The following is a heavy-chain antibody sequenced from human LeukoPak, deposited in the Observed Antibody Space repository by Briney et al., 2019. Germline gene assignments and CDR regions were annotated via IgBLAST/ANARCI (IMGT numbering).Heavy chain of an antibody. CDR1: GYTFTGYY. J-gene: IGHJ1*01. V-gene: IGHV1-2*02. Sequence: ASVKVSCKASGYTFTGYYMHWVRQAPGQGLEWMGWINPNSGGTNYAQKFQGRVTMTRDTSISTAYMELSRLRSDDTVVYYCARDSIVGATKCYFQHWGQGTLVTVSS. CDR2: INPNSGGT. CDR3: ARDSIVGATKCYFQH. D-gene: IGHD1-26*01.